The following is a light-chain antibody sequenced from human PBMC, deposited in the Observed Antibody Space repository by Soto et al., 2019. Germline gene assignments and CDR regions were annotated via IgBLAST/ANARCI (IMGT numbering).Light chain of an antibody. Sequence: DIVLTQSPATLCLSPGERATLSCRASQSVSSYLAWYQQKPGQAPRLLIYGASNRATGIPARFSGSGSGTEFTLTISSLEPEDFAVYYCQQHGSSPPITFGQGTRLEIK. CDR2: GAS. CDR3: QQHGSSPPIT. CDR1: QSVSSY. V-gene: IGKV3-11*01. J-gene: IGKJ5*01.